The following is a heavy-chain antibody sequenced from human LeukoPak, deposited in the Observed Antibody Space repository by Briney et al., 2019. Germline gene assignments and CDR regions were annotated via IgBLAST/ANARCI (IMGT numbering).Heavy chain of an antibody. CDR2: IYYSGST. D-gene: IGHD3-10*01. J-gene: IGHJ6*03. Sequence: SETLSLTCTVSGGSINSNSYYWGWIRQPPGKGLEYIGSIYYSGSTYYNPSLKSRVTMSVDTSKNQFSLKLSSVTAADTAVYYCARAVGSGSFQTYYYYMDVWGKGTTVTISS. CDR1: GGSINSNSYY. CDR3: ARAVGSGSFQTYYYYMDV. V-gene: IGHV4-39*07.